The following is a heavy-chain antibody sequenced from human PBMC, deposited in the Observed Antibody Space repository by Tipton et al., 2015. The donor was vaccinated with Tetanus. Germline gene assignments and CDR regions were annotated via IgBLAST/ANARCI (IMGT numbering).Heavy chain of an antibody. V-gene: IGHV5-51*01. Sequence: QLVQSGAEVKKPGESLKISCKPSGYNFTIYWIGWVRQMPGKGLEWMGVINPTDYQTSYNPSFEGQVTISTDRSINTAFLQWSSLQTSDTAMYCCARRRSAILTGSYHWYFDIWGRGALVTVSS. D-gene: IGHD3-9*01. CDR3: ARRRSAILTGSYHWYFDI. CDR2: INPTDYQT. J-gene: IGHJ2*01. CDR1: GYNFTIYW.